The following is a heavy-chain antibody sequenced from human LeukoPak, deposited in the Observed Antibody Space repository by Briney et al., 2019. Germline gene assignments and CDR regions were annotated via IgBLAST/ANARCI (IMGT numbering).Heavy chain of an antibody. Sequence: QRGGSLRLSCAASGFTFSSYAMSWVRQAPGKGLEWVSAISGSGGSTYYADSVKGRFTISRDNSKNTLYLQMNSLRAEDTAVYYCAGCSSTSCYMYDYWGQGTLVTVSS. CDR1: GFTFSSYA. J-gene: IGHJ4*02. CDR2: ISGSGGST. V-gene: IGHV3-23*01. D-gene: IGHD2-2*02. CDR3: AGCSSTSCYMYDY.